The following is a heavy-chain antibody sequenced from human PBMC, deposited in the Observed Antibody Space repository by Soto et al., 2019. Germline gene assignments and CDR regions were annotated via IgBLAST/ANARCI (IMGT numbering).Heavy chain of an antibody. J-gene: IGHJ4*02. CDR1: GFTFDDYA. CDR2: ISWNSGSI. V-gene: IGHV3-9*01. D-gene: IGHD2-15*01. Sequence: GGSLRLSCAASGFTFDDYAMHWVRQAPGKGLEWVSGISWNSGSIGYADSVKGRFTISRDNAKNSLYLQMNSLRAEDTALYYCAKDLGVVVAANHFDYWGQGTLVTVSS. CDR3: AKDLGVVVAANHFDY.